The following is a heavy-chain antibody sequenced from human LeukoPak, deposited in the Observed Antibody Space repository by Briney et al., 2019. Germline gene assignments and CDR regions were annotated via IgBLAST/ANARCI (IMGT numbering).Heavy chain of an antibody. J-gene: IGHJ3*02. V-gene: IGHV3-23*01. CDR2: ISGSGGST. CDR1: GCSFSSYA. Sequence: PGGALRLSCAASGCSFSSYAMSWVRQAPGKGLEGVSAISGSGGSTYYADSVKGRFTISKDNSKHTLYLQMHSLRAEDTAVYYCASPQYNSGFGAFDIWGQGTMVTVSS. D-gene: IGHD6-19*01. CDR3: ASPQYNSGFGAFDI.